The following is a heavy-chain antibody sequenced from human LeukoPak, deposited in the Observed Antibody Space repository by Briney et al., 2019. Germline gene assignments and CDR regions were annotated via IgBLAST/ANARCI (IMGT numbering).Heavy chain of an antibody. Sequence: QPGGSLRLSCTASGFTFGDYAMSWVRQAPGKGLEWVGFIRSKAYGGTTEYAASVKGRFTISRDDSKSIAYLQMNSLNTEDTAVYYCTRDLYGSAIAFDIWGQGTMVTVSA. J-gene: IGHJ3*02. D-gene: IGHD2-15*01. CDR3: TRDLYGSAIAFDI. CDR2: IRSKAYGGTT. V-gene: IGHV3-49*04. CDR1: GFTFGDYA.